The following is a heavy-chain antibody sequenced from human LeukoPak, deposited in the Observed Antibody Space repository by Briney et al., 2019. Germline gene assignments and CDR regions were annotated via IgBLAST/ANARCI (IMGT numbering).Heavy chain of an antibody. J-gene: IGHJ6*03. CDR2: ISAIGGST. Sequence: GGSLRLSCAASGFTFSNYAMIWVRQAPVKGLEWVAGISAIGGSTYYADSLKGRFTISRDNSKNTLYLQMNSLRAEDTAVYYCAKDRSSNWYPSYMDVWGKGTTVTVSS. V-gene: IGHV3-23*01. CDR1: GFTFSNYA. D-gene: IGHD6-13*01. CDR3: AKDRSSNWYPSYMDV.